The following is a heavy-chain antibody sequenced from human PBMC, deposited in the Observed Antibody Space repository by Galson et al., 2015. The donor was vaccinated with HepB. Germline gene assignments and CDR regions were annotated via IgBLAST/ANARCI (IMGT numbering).Heavy chain of an antibody. D-gene: IGHD2-15*01. CDR2: IIPIFGTA. V-gene: IGHV1-69*13. CDR3: ARNIVVVVAAKDYYYGMDV. Sequence: SVKVSCKASGGTFSSYAISWVRQAPGQGLEWMGGIIPIFGTANYAQKFQGRVTITVDESTSTAYMELSSLRSEDTAVYYCARNIVVVVAAKDYYYGMDVWGQGTTVTVSS. CDR1: GGTFSSYA. J-gene: IGHJ6*02.